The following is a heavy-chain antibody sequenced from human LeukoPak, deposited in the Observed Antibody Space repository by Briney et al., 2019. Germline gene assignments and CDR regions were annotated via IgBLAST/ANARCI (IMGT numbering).Heavy chain of an antibody. V-gene: IGHV4-30-2*01. J-gene: IGHJ4*02. CDR2: IYQTGSN. CDR1: GDSINSGGYS. CDR3: ARGTGRGGGGYCTSDSCYLDY. Sequence: PSETLSLTCAVSGDSINSGGYSWSWIRQPPGKGLEWIGYIYQTGSNFYNPSLKGRATISEDRSKNQFSLKLTSVTAADTAVYYCARGTGRGGGGYCTSDSCYLDYWGQGTLVTVSS. D-gene: IGHD2-2*01.